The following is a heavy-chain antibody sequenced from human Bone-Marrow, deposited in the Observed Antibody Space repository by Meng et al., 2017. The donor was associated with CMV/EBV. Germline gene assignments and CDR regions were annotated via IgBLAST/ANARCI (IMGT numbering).Heavy chain of an antibody. J-gene: IGHJ5*02. CDR3: ATTYYYDDTDYP. CDR2: INQHGSEN. CDR1: GFAFSNYW. Sequence: GGSLRLSCAASGFAFSNYWMTWICQAPGKGLEWVGNINQHGSENQYADSVRGRFTISRDNARNSVYLQMNTLRAEDTAVYYCATTYYYDDTDYPSGQGTLVTVSS. V-gene: IGHV3-7*01. D-gene: IGHD3-22*01.